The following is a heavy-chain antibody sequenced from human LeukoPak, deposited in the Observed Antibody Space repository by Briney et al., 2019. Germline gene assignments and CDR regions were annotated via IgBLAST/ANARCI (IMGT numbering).Heavy chain of an antibody. CDR1: GYTFTGYY. J-gene: IGHJ3*02. CDR3: ARDGIVPAARTSAFDI. Sequence: GASVKVSCKAPGYTFTGYYMYWVRQAPGQGLEWMGWINPNSGGTNYAQKFQGRVTMTRDTSISTAYMELSRLRSDDTAVYYCARDGIVPAARTSAFDIWGQGTMVTVSS. CDR2: INPNSGGT. V-gene: IGHV1-2*02. D-gene: IGHD2-2*01.